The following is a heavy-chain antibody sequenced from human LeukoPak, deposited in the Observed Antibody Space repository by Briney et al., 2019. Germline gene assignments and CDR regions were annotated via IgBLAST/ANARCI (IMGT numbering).Heavy chain of an antibody. V-gene: IGHV3-20*04. CDR1: GFTFDDYG. CDR3: ARSRRWELLAGGDY. Sequence: GGSLRLSXAASGFTFDDYGMSWVRQAPGKGLEWVSGINWNGGSTGYADSVKGRFTISRDNAKNSLYLQMNSLRAEDTALYYCARSRRWELLAGGDYWGQGTLVTVSS. J-gene: IGHJ4*02. D-gene: IGHD1-26*01. CDR2: INWNGGST.